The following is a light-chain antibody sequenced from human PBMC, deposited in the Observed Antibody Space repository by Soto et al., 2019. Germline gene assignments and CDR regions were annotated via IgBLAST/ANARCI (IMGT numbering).Light chain of an antibody. J-gene: IGKJ2*01. V-gene: IGKV3-11*01. CDR2: DAS. CDR3: QQRRYWPRT. CDR1: QSINSY. Sequence: EIVLTQSPANMSLSPGERATLSCRASQSINSYLAWYQHKPGQAPSLLMSDASNRAAGIPARFSGSGSGTDFTLTISSLEPEDFAVYYCQQRRYWPRTFGQGTKLEIK.